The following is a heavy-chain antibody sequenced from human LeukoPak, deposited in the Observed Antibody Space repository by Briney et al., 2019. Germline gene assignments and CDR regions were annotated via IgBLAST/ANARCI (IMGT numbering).Heavy chain of an antibody. V-gene: IGHV3-21*01. CDR1: GFTFSSYS. D-gene: IGHD2-2*01. CDR2: ISSSSSYI. CDR3: ASTSWGVPAAKGAFDI. J-gene: IGHJ3*02. Sequence: SGGSLRLSCAASGFTFSSYSMNWVRQAPGKGLEWVSFISSSSSYIYYADSVKSRFTISRDNAKNSLYLQMNSLRAEDTAVYYCASTSWGVPAAKGAFDIWGQGTMVTVSS.